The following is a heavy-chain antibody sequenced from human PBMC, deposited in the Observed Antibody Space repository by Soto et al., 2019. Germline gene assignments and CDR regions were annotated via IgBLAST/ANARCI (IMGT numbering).Heavy chain of an antibody. J-gene: IGHJ4*02. D-gene: IGHD6-6*01. V-gene: IGHV4-34*01. CDR3: ARTSRFAY. CDR2: INHSGST. CDR1: GGSFSDYY. Sequence: PSETLSLTCAVYGGSFSDYYWSWIRQPPGKGLEWIGEINHSGSTNYNPSLKSRVTISVDTSKNQFSLKLSSVTAADTAVYYCARTSRFAYWGQGTLVTVSS.